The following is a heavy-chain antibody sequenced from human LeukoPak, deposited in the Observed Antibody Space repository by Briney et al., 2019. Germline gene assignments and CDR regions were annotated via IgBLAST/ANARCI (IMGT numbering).Heavy chain of an antibody. D-gene: IGHD2-15*01. J-gene: IGHJ4*02. CDR2: ISWNSGSI. CDR3: AKGAVVVAATFFDY. Sequence: GGSLRLSCAASGFTFDDYAMHWVRQAPGKGLEWVSGISWNSGSIGYADSVKGRFTISRDNAKNSLYLQMNSLRAEDTALYYCAKGAVVVAATFFDYWGQGTLVTVSS. V-gene: IGHV3-9*01. CDR1: GFTFDDYA.